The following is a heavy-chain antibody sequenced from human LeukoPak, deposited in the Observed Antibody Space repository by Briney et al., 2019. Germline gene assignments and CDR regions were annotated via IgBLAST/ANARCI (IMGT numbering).Heavy chain of an antibody. CDR1: GFTVSSNY. V-gene: IGHV3-53*01. Sequence: GGSLRLSCAASGFTVSSNYMTWVRQAPGTGLEWGSVLYAGDITYYADSVKGRFSISRDNSKNTLYLQMISLRAEDTAVSYCARELAVAGKTIFDYWGQGTLVTVSS. J-gene: IGHJ4*02. CDR3: ARELAVAGKTIFDY. CDR2: LYAGDIT. D-gene: IGHD6-13*01.